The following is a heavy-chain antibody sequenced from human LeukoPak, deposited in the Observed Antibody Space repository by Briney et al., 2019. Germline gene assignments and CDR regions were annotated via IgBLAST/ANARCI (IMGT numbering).Heavy chain of an antibody. V-gene: IGHV3-7*01. J-gene: IGHJ4*02. CDR2: IKQDGSAK. D-gene: IGHD2-2*01. CDR1: GFTFSDYW. Sequence: GGSLRLSCTASGFTFSDYWMTWVRQAPGKGLEXXXNIKQDGSAKYYVDSVKGRFTISRDNAKNSLYLQMDSLRVEDTATYYCARWRGSTSERSDYWGQGTLVTVSS. CDR3: ARWRGSTSERSDY.